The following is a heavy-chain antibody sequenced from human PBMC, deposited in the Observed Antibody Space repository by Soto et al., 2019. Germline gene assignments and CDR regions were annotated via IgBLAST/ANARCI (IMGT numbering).Heavy chain of an antibody. V-gene: IGHV1-8*01. Sequence: ASVKVSCKASGYTFTSYDIKWVRQATGQGLEWMGWMNPNSGNTGYAQKFQGRVTMTRNTSIGTAYMELSSLRSEDTAVYYCARRTMGSWNSDFDSWGQGTLVTVSS. J-gene: IGHJ4*02. D-gene: IGHD1-7*01. CDR3: ARRTMGSWNSDFDS. CDR1: GYTFTSYD. CDR2: MNPNSGNT.